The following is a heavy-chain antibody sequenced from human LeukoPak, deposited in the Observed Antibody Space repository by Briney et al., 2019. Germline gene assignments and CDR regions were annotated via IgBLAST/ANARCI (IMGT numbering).Heavy chain of an antibody. J-gene: IGHJ3*02. CDR3: AREDCSSTSCYAVFDAFDI. Sequence: PGGSLRLSCVASVFTFSSYSMNWVRQAPAKGLEWVSSISSSSSYIYYADSVKGRFTISRDNAKNSLYLQMNSLRAEDTAVYYCAREDCSSTSCYAVFDAFDIWGQGTMVTVSS. V-gene: IGHV3-21*01. CDR2: ISSSSSYI. CDR1: VFTFSSYS. D-gene: IGHD2-2*01.